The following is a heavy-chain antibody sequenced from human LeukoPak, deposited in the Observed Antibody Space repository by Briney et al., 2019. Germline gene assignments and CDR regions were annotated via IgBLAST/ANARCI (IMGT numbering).Heavy chain of an antibody. D-gene: IGHD1-14*01. CDR1: GYPFTTYE. CDR3: ARGPRNDP. Sequence: ASVKVSCKTSGYPFTTYEINWVRQAAGQGLEWMGWVHPNSGNTAYAQKFQGRVTMTRDTSISTTYMELSGLRSDDAAVYFCARGPRNDPWGQGTLVTVSS. V-gene: IGHV1-8*01. CDR2: VHPNSGNT. J-gene: IGHJ5*02.